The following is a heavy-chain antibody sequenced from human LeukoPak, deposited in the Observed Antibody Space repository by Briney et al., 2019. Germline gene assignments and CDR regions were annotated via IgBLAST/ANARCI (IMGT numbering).Heavy chain of an antibody. J-gene: IGHJ6*02. Sequence: ASVKVSCTASGYTFTSYYMHWVRQAPGQGLEWMGIINPSGGSTSYAQKFQGRVTMTRDTSTSTVYMELSSLRSEDTGVYYCARGGTAAGTYYYYGMDVWGQGTTVTVSS. CDR1: GYTFTSYY. CDR2: INPSGGST. CDR3: ARGGTAAGTYYYYGMDV. D-gene: IGHD6-13*01. V-gene: IGHV1-46*01.